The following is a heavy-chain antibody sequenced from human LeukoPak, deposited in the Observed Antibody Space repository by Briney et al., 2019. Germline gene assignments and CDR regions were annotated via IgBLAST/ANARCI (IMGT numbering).Heavy chain of an antibody. Sequence: GASVKVSCKASGYTFTSYAISWVRQAPGQGLEWMGGIIPIFGTANYAQKFQGRVTITADESTSTAYMELSSLRSEDTAVYYCASWPRQDWYGVRYYGMDVWGQGTAVTVSS. J-gene: IGHJ6*02. V-gene: IGHV1-69*13. CDR2: IIPIFGTA. D-gene: IGHD3-10*01. CDR1: GYTFTSYA. CDR3: ASWPRQDWYGVRYYGMDV.